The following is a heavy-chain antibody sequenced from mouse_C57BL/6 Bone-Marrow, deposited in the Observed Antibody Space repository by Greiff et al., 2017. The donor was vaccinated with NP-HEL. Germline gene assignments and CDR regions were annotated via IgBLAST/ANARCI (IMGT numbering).Heavy chain of an antibody. D-gene: IGHD1-1*01. CDR3: ARDSLLLRFTY. Sequence: EVQLVESGGGLVKPGGSLKLSCAASGFTFSSYAMSWVRQTPEKRLEWVATISDGGSYTYYPDNVKGRCTISRDNAKNNLYLQMSHLKSEDTAMYYCARDSLLLRFTYWGQGTLVTVSA. J-gene: IGHJ3*01. V-gene: IGHV5-4*01. CDR2: ISDGGSYT. CDR1: GFTFSSYA.